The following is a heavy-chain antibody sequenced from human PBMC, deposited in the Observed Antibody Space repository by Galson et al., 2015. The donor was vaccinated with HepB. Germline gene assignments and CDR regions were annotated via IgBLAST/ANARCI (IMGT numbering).Heavy chain of an antibody. Sequence: SLRLSCAASGFSFSDYCMRWIRQAPGKGLEWVSDITSGSSYTNYADSVKGRFTISRDNAKNSLYLQMNSLRAEDTAVYYCARGGDSGSYRRAFDFWGQGTMVTVSS. J-gene: IGHJ3*01. V-gene: IGHV3-11*06. D-gene: IGHD1-26*01. CDR2: ITSGSSYT. CDR3: ARGGDSGSYRRAFDF. CDR1: GFSFSDYC.